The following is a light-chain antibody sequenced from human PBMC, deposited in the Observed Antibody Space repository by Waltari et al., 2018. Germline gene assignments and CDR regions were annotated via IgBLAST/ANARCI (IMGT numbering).Light chain of an antibody. V-gene: IGLV2-11*01. CDR2: DVF. CDR3: CSYAGTYRWV. Sequence: QSALTQPRSVSGSPGQSVTISCTGTSSNVGTYNYVSWYQQLPGKAPQLLLADVFKLPPGVPARFSGSKSGYTASLTISGLQAEDEADYYCCSYAGTYRWVFGGGTKVTVL. CDR1: SSNVGTYNY. J-gene: IGLJ3*02.